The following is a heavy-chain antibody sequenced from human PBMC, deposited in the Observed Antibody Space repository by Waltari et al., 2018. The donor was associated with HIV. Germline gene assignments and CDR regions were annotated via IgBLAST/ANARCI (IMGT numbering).Heavy chain of an antibody. D-gene: IGHD6-19*01. CDR3: ARKGWLGGRYFQH. V-gene: IGHV4-39*01. CDR2: THYNGTT. J-gene: IGHJ1*01. Sequence: QLQLRESGPGLVKPSGTLSLSCIVSGGATSRSFYFWGWIRQTPGKGLEWIGGTHYNGTTHYNPSLKSRVTISIDTSKNQFSLKVTSVTAADTAAYYCARKGWLGGRYFQHWGLGTLVTVSS. CDR1: GGATSRSFYF.